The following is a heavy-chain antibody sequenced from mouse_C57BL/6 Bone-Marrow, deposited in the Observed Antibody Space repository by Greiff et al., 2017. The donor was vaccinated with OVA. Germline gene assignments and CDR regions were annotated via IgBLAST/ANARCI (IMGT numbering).Heavy chain of an antibody. D-gene: IGHD1-1*01. V-gene: IGHV14-1*01. CDR2: IDPEDGAT. Sequence: EVKVVESGAELVRPGASVKLSCTASGFNIKDYCMHWVKQRPEQGLEWIGRIDPEDGATEYAPKFQGKATMTADTSSNTAYLQLSSLTSEDTAVDYCTTSLRSPFDYWGQGTTLTVSS. J-gene: IGHJ2*01. CDR3: TTSLRSPFDY. CDR1: GFNIKDYC.